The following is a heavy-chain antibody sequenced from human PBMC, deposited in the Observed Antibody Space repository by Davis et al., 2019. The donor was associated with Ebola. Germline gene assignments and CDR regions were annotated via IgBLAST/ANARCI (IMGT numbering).Heavy chain of an antibody. J-gene: IGHJ6*02. CDR2: INGDGTIT. CDR3: ARGASTSSYSYHYNYYGMDV. D-gene: IGHD6-6*01. CDR1: EFTITTHW. V-gene: IGHV3-74*03. Sequence: PGGSLRLSCGASEFTITTHWMHWVRQGPGKGLVWVSRINGDGTITTYADSVKGRFSISRDNAKNKLYLQMNSLSAEDTAIYHCARGASTSSYSYHYNYYGMDVWGQGTTVTVSS.